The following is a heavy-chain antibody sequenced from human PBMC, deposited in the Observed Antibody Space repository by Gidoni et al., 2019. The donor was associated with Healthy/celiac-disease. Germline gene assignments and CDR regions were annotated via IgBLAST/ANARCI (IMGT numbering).Heavy chain of an antibody. CDR3: ASSALGSSVDAFDI. D-gene: IGHD2-2*01. J-gene: IGHJ3*02. CDR2: IYYSGST. Sequence: QVQLQESGPGLVKPSETLSLTCTVPGGSISSYYWSWIRQPPGKGLEWIGYIYYSGSTNYNPSLKSRVTISVDTSKSQFSLKLSSVTAADTAVYYCASSALGSSVDAFDIWGQGTMVTVSS. CDR1: GGSISSYY. V-gene: IGHV4-59*01.